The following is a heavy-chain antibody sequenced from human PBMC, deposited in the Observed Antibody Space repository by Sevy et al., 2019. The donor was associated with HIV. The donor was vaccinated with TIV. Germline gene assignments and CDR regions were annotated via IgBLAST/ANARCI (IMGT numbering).Heavy chain of an antibody. CDR2: ISATDGST. CDR1: GFSISTHA. Sequence: GGSLRLSCGASGFSISTHAMNWVRQAPGRGLEWISGISATDGSTHYADSGKGPLTISRDNSKNTVHLQMNSLRAEDTALYYCAAGDTAFLADLDFWGQGTLVTVSS. J-gene: IGHJ4*02. CDR3: AAGDTAFLADLDF. V-gene: IGHV3-23*01. D-gene: IGHD5-18*01.